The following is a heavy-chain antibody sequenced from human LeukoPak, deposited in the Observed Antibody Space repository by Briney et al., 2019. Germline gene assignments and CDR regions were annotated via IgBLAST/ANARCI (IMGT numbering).Heavy chain of an antibody. CDR2: MNPNSGNT. D-gene: IGHD5-12*01. Sequence: ASVKVSCKASGYTFTSYDINWVRQATGQGLEWMGWMNPNSGNTGYAQKFQGRVTITRNTSISTAYMELSSLRSEDTAVYYCARGYSGYDYLDYWGQGTLVTVSS. CDR1: GYTFTSYD. V-gene: IGHV1-8*03. J-gene: IGHJ4*02. CDR3: ARGYSGYDYLDY.